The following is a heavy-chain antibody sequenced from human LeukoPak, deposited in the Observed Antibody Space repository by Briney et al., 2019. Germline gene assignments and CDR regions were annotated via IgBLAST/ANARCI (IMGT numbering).Heavy chain of an antibody. CDR2: ISYDGSNK. CDR3: AKDRRAVAGFFDY. CDR1: GFTFSSYG. D-gene: IGHD6-19*01. Sequence: GGSLRLSCAASGFTFSSYGMHWVRQAPGKGLEWVAVISYDGSNKYYADSVKGRFTISRDNSKNTLYLQMSSLRAEDTAVYYCAKDRRAVAGFFDYWGQGTLVTVSS. V-gene: IGHV3-30*18. J-gene: IGHJ4*02.